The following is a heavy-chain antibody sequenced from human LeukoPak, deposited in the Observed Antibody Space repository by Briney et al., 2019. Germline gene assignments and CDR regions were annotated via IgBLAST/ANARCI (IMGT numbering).Heavy chain of an antibody. D-gene: IGHD6-13*01. CDR3: ARDNIAAADRPYYFDY. CDR1: RGSISSGSYF. J-gene: IGHJ4*02. Sequence: SETLSLTCTVSRGSISSGSYFWGWIRQPPGKGLEWIGSMYYSGSTYYNPSLKSRVTISVDTSKNQFSLKLSSVTAADTAVYYCARDNIAAADRPYYFDYWGQGTLVTVSS. CDR2: MYYSGST. V-gene: IGHV4-39*07.